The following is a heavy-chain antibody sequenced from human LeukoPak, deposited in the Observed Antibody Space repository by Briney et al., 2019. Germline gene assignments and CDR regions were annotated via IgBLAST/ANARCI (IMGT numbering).Heavy chain of an antibody. CDR3: AKSQSGSCSGGSCSCDY. CDR2: ISGSGGNT. D-gene: IGHD2-15*01. CDR1: GFIISSYA. J-gene: IGHJ4*02. V-gene: IGHV3-23*01. Sequence: GGSLRLSCTASGFIISSYAMNWVRQAPGKGLEWVSLISGSGGNTHCADSVKGRFTISRDISRNTLYLQMNSLRAEDTAVYYCAKSQSGSCSGGSCSCDYWGQGTLVTVSS.